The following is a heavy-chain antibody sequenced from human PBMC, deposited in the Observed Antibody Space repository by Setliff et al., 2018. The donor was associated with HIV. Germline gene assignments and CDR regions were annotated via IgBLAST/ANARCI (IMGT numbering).Heavy chain of an antibody. J-gene: IGHJ4*02. CDR3: ARHGQYGSGSYYNRPFDY. Sequence: PGESLKISCKGSGYSFTNYWIAWLRQMPGKGLECMGIIYPGDSDTRYSPSFQGQVTISADKSINTAYLQWSSLKASDTAMHYCARHGQYGSGSYYNRPFDYWGQGTPVTVSS. CDR1: GYSFTNYW. CDR2: IYPGDSDT. V-gene: IGHV5-51*01. D-gene: IGHD3-10*01.